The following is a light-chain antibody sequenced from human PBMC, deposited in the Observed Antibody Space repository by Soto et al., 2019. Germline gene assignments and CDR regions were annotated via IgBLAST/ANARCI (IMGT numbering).Light chain of an antibody. Sequence: QSVLTQPPSASGTPGQRVTISCSGSSSNIGSNYVYWYQQLPGTAPKLLIYRNNQRPSVVPDRFSGSKSGTSASLAISGLRSENEAYYYCAAWDDSLSGPVFGGGTKLTVL. J-gene: IGLJ2*01. V-gene: IGLV1-47*01. CDR3: AAWDDSLSGPV. CDR2: RNN. CDR1: SSNIGSNY.